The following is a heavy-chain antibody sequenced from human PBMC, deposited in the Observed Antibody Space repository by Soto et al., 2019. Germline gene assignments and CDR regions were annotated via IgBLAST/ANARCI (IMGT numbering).Heavy chain of an antibody. J-gene: IGHJ4*02. CDR2: ISAYNGNT. CDR1: GYTFASYA. D-gene: IGHD5-12*01. Sequence: ASVKVSCKASGYTFASYAISWMRQAPGQGLEWMGWISAYNGNTNYAQKLQGRVTMTTDTSTSTAYMELRSLRSDDTAVYYCARPGVEMATISYFDSWGQGTLVTVSS. CDR3: ARPGVEMATISYFDS. V-gene: IGHV1-18*01.